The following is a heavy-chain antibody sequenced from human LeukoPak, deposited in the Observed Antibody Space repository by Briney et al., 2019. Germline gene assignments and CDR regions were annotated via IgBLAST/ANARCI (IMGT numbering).Heavy chain of an antibody. V-gene: IGHV4-34*01. CDR3: ARSGYSFFDI. CDR1: GGSFSGYY. CDR2: INHSGST. Sequence: PSETLSLTCAVYGGSFSGYYWSWIRQPSGKGLEWIGEINHSGSTNYNPSLKSRVTISVDTSKNQFSLKLSSVTAADTAVYCCARSGYSFFDIWGQGTMVTVSS. D-gene: IGHD5-18*01. J-gene: IGHJ3*02.